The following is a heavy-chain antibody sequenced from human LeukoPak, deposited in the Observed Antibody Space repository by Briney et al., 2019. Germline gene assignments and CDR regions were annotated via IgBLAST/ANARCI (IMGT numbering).Heavy chain of an antibody. D-gene: IGHD2-15*01. CDR1: GFTFSSYA. CDR2: LSGSGGST. J-gene: IGHJ4*02. CDR3: AKTLGYCSGNSCYSHYFDY. V-gene: IGHV3-23*01. Sequence: PGGSLRLSCAASGFTFSSYAMSWVRQAPGKGLEWVSALSGSGGSTYYADSVKGRFTISRDNSKNTLYLQMSSLRAEDTAVYYCAKTLGYCSGNSCYSHYFDYWGQGTLVTVSS.